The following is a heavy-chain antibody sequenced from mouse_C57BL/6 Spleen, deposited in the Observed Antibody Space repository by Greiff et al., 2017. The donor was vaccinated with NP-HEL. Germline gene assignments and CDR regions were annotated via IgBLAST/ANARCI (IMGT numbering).Heavy chain of an antibody. CDR1: GFSFNTYA. CDR3: VREDYDWERDWYFDV. D-gene: IGHD2-4*01. Sequence: EVHLVESGGGLVQPKGSLKLSCAASGFSFNTYAMNWVRQAPGKGLEWVARIRSKSNNYATYYADSVKDRFTISRDDSESMLYLQMNNLKTEDTAMYYCVREDYDWERDWYFDVWGTGTTVTVSS. CDR2: IRSKSNNYAT. J-gene: IGHJ1*03. V-gene: IGHV10-1*01.